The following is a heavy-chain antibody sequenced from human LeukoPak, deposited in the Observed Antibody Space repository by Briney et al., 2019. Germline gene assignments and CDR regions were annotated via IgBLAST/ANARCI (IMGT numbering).Heavy chain of an antibody. CDR3: ARRSGRRYEY. V-gene: IGHV3-48*03. CDR2: ISGGGEST. D-gene: IGHD5-24*01. Sequence: PGGSLRLSCAASGFTFSSYEMNWVRHAPGRGLGWVSHISGGGESTVYPDAVKGRFTISRDNAKNSLYLQMNSLRVEDTGVYYCARRSGRRYEYWGQGVLVTVSP. CDR1: GFTFSSYE. J-gene: IGHJ4*02.